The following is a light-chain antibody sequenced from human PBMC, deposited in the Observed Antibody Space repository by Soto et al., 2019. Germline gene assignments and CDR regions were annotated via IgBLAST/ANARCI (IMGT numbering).Light chain of an antibody. V-gene: IGLV2-14*01. Sequence: QSALTQPASVSGSPGQSITISCTGTSSDVGGYNYVSWYQQHPGKAPKLMIYDVSNRPSGVSNRFSGSKSGNTASLTISGLQAEDEADYYCSSFTSSTTPVFGGGTKPTDL. J-gene: IGLJ2*01. CDR2: DVS. CDR1: SSDVGGYNY. CDR3: SSFTSSTTPV.